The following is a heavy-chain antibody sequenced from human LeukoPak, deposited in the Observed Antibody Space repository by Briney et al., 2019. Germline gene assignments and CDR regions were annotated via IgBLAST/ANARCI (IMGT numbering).Heavy chain of an antibody. D-gene: IGHD3-22*01. J-gene: IGHJ4*02. V-gene: IGHV3-23*01. CDR2: ISGSGGST. CDR3: ARGRGYYDSSGYYYEALAYFDY. CDR1: GFTFSSYA. Sequence: GGSLRLSCAASGFTFSSYAMSWVRQAPGKGLEWVSAISGSGGSTYYADSVKGRFTISRDNSKNTLYLQMNSLRAEDTAVYYCARGRGYYDSSGYYYEALAYFDYWGQGTLVTVSS.